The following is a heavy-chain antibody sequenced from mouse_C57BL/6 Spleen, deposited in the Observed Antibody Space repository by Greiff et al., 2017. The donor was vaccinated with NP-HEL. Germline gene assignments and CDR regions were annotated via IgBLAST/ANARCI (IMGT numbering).Heavy chain of an antibody. CDR1: GYTFTDYY. Sequence: VQLQQSGPELVKPGASVKISCKASGYTFTDYYMNWVKQSHGKSLEWIGDINPNNGGTSYNQKFKGKATLTVDKSSSTAYMELRSLTSEDSAVYYCARKDYYGSSPNYFDYWGQGTTLTVSS. V-gene: IGHV1-26*01. J-gene: IGHJ2*01. D-gene: IGHD1-1*01. CDR3: ARKDYYGSSPNYFDY. CDR2: INPNNGGT.